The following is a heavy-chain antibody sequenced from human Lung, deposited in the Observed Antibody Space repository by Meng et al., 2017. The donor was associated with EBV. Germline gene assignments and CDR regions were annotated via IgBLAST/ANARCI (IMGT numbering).Heavy chain of an antibody. J-gene: IGHJ5*02. CDR3: ARGQRSYSGSYPEWFDP. V-gene: IGHV4-30-4*01. CDR1: GGSISSGDYY. CDR2: IYYSGST. D-gene: IGHD1-26*01. Sequence: QGQAEESGPVLVKPSQPLSFTCTVSGGSISSGDYYWSWIRQPPGKGLEWIGCIYYSGSTYYNPSLKGRVTISVDTSKNQFSLNLSSVTAADTAVYYCARGQRSYSGSYPEWFDPWGQGTLVTVSS.